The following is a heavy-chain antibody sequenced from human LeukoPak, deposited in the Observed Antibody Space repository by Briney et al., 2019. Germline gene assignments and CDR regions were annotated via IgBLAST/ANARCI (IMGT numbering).Heavy chain of an antibody. Sequence: GGSLRLSCAASGFNFRKYVMTWVRQAPGKGLEWVSGINNHDGNTYNADSVKGRFFISRDDSKSTLYLQMNSLRAEDTAVYYCAKGLVATLYFFDYWGQGTLVTVSS. CDR1: GFNFRKYV. CDR2: INNHDGNT. CDR3: AKGLVATLYFFDY. V-gene: IGHV3-23*01. D-gene: IGHD5-12*01. J-gene: IGHJ4*02.